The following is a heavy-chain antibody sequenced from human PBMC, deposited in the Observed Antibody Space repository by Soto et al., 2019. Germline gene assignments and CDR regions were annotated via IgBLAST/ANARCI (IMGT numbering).Heavy chain of an antibody. D-gene: IGHD6-13*01. Sequence: SLRLSCAASGFSFNSYGMHWVRQAPGKGLEWVAVIWYDGSQKYYADSVNGRFTISRDNSKNTLFLQMDALRDEDTAVYYCARRGAAAVTGKYHWFDPWGQGTLVTVSS. J-gene: IGHJ5*02. CDR2: IWYDGSQK. V-gene: IGHV3-33*01. CDR1: GFSFNSYG. CDR3: ARRGAAAVTGKYHWFDP.